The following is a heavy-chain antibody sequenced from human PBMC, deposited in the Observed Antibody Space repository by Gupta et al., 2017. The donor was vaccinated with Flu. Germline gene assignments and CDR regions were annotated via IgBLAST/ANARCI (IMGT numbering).Heavy chain of an antibody. CDR1: GGSISSYY. CDR2: IYYSGST. CDR3: ARQVVLTASSDYFDY. V-gene: IGHV4-59*08. J-gene: IGHJ4*02. Sequence: QVQLQESGPGLVKPSETLSLTCTVSGGSISSYYWSWIRQPPGKGLEWIGYIYYSGSTNYNPSLKSRVTISVDTSKNQFSLKLSSVTAADTAVYYCARQVVLTASSDYFDYWGQGTLVTVSS. D-gene: IGHD3-10*02.